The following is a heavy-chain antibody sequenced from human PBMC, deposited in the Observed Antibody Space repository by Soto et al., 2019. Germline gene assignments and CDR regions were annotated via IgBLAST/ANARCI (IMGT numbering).Heavy chain of an antibody. V-gene: IGHV1-69*13. CDR3: ARGIRVGELSFPWAFHI. CDR1: GGTFRNYA. CDR2: IIPILDTT. Sequence: SVKVSCKASGGTFRNYAVTWVRQAPGQGLECMGGIIPILDTTNYAQKFQGRVTITADDSTSTAYMELSSLTSEDTAMYFCARGIRVGELSFPWAFHIWGQGTMVTVSS. J-gene: IGHJ3*02. D-gene: IGHD3-16*02.